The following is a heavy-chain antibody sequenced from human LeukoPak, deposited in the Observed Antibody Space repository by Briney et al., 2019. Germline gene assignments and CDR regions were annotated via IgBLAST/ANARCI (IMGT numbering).Heavy chain of an antibody. CDR3: ATGGDYGRQGIDY. Sequence: SETLSLTCTVSGGSISSGGYYWSWIRQHPGKGLEWIGYIYYSGSTYYNPSLKSRVTISVDTSKNQFSLKLSSVTAADTAVYYCATGGDYGRQGIDYWGQGTLVTVSS. V-gene: IGHV4-31*03. CDR1: GGSISSGGYY. D-gene: IGHD2-21*02. CDR2: IYYSGST. J-gene: IGHJ4*02.